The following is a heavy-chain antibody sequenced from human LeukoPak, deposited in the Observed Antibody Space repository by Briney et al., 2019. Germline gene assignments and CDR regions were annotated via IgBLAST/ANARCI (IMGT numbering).Heavy chain of an antibody. J-gene: IGHJ4*02. V-gene: IGHV3-30*03. CDR2: ISYDGSNK. CDR3: AREDGYCSGGNCYSYFDS. Sequence: PGRSLRLSCAASGFTFSSYGMHWVRQAPGKGLEWVAVISYDGSNKYYADSVKGRFTITRDNTRNSLFLQIYSLRAEDTAVYFCAREDGYCSGGNCYSYFDSWGQGTLVTVSS. D-gene: IGHD2-15*01. CDR1: GFTFSSYG.